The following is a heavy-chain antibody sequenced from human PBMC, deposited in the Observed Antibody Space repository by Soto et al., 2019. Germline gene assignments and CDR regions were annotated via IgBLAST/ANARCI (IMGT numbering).Heavy chain of an antibody. J-gene: IGHJ4*02. D-gene: IGHD3-16*01. CDR2: TSYDGSNN. CDR3: ARWGTTGGLDV. Sequence: QVHLVESGGGVVQPGTSLRLPCVGSGFTFRSYVIHWVRQAPGKGLEWVALTSYDGSNNFYGDSVKGRFTISRDNSRNTVELQMDSLRLEDTALYYCARWGTTGGLDVWGQGTLVSVSS. V-gene: IGHV3-33*05. CDR1: GFTFRSYV.